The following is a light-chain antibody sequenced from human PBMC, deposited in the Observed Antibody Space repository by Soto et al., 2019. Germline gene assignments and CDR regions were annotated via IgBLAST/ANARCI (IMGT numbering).Light chain of an antibody. V-gene: IGLV1-40*01. CDR3: QSYDSSLSVV. CDR2: GNS. CDR1: SSNIGAGYD. J-gene: IGLJ2*01. Sequence: VLTQPPSVSGAPGQRVTISCTGSSSNIGAGYDVHWYQQLPGTAPKLLIYGNSNRPSGVPDRFSGSKSGTSASLAITGLQAEDEADYYCQSYDSSLSVVFGGGTKLTVL.